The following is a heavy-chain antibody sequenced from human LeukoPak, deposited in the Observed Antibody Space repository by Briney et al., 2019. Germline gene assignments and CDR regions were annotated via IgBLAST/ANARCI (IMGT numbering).Heavy chain of an antibody. CDR3: AKGGSWTGTTY. CDR1: GFTFSSYE. Sequence: GGSLRLSCAASGFTFSSYEMNWVRQAPGKGLEWVSYISSSGSTIYYADSVKGRFTISRDNSRSTVFLQMDSLRAEDTALYYCAKGGSWTGTTYWGQGTLVTVSS. CDR2: ISSSGSTI. D-gene: IGHD1-1*01. V-gene: IGHV3-48*03. J-gene: IGHJ4*02.